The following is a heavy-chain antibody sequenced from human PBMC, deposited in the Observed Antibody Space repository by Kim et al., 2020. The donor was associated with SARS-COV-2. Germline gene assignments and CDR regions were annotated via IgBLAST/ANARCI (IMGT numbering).Heavy chain of an antibody. J-gene: IGHJ1*01. V-gene: IGHV5-10-1*01. CDR2: IDPSDSYT. CDR1: GYRFTTYW. Sequence: GESLKISCKASGYRFTTYWISWVRQVPGKGLEWMGRIDPSDSYTKYRPSFQGHVIISVDKSITTAFLQWNTLKASDTAMYYCATGDTALVNWGQGTLVTVSS. CDR3: ATGDTALVN. D-gene: IGHD5-18*01.